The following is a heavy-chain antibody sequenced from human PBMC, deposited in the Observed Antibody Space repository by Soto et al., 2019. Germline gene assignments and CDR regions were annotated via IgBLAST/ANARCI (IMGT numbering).Heavy chain of an antibody. CDR3: ARGRGYSYGFSNWFDP. CDR2: INHSGST. CDR1: GGSFSGYY. Sequence: SETLSLTCTVYGGSFSGYYWSWIRQPPGKGLEWIGEINHSGSTNYNPSLKSRVTISVDTSKNQFSLKLSSVTAADTAVYYCARGRGYSYGFSNWFDPWGQGTLVT. V-gene: IGHV4-34*01. J-gene: IGHJ5*02. D-gene: IGHD5-18*01.